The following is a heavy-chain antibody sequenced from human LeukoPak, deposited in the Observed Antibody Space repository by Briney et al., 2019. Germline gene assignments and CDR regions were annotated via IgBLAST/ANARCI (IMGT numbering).Heavy chain of an antibody. CDR1: GYFISSGYY. CDR2: IYHSGST. CDR3: ASSPITIFGVVISYFDY. J-gene: IGHJ4*02. D-gene: IGHD3-3*01. Sequence: SETLSLTCAVSGYFISSGYYWGWIRPPPGKGLEWIGIIYHSGSTYYNPSLKSRVTISVDTSKNQFSLKLSSVTAADTAVYYCASSPITIFGVVISYFDYWGQGTLATVSS. V-gene: IGHV4-38-2*01.